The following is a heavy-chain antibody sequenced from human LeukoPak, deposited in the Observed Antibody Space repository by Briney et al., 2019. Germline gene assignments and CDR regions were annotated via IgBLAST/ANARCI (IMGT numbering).Heavy chain of an antibody. V-gene: IGHV1-18*04. J-gene: IGHJ4*02. CDR1: GYTFTGYY. CDR2: ISAYNGYT. CDR3: ARGDYGDSCDY. Sequence: ASVKVSCKASGYTFTGYYMHWVRQAPGQGLEWMGWISAYNGYTKYAQKLQGRVTMTTDTSTSTAYMELRSLRFDDTAVYYCARGDYGDSCDYWGQGTLVTVSS. D-gene: IGHD4-17*01.